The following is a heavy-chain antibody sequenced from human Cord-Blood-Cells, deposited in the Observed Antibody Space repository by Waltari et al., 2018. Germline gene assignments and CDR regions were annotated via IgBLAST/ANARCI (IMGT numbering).Heavy chain of an antibody. V-gene: IGHV4-61*01. CDR3: ARDSGDYYGSGSYYMDV. D-gene: IGHD3-10*01. CDR1: GGSVSSGSYY. J-gene: IGHJ6*03. CDR2: IYDSGST. Sequence: QVQLQESGPGLVKPSETLSLTCTVSGGSVSSGSYYWSWIRQPPGKGLEWIGYIYDSGSTNYNPSLKSRVTISVDTSKNQFSLKLSSVTAADTAVYYCARDSGDYYGSGSYYMDVWGKGTTVTVSS.